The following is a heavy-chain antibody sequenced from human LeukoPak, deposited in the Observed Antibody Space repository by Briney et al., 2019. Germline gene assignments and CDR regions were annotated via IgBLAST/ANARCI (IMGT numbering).Heavy chain of an antibody. V-gene: IGHV3-30*02. D-gene: IGHD4-23*01. CDR3: ARDYGGSSPFDY. CDR1: GFTFSSYG. Sequence: AGGSLRLSCAASGFTFSSYGMHWVRQAPGKGLEWVAFIRSDGNYKYYADSVKGRFTISRDNSKNTLYLQMNSLRAEDTAVYYCARDYGGSSPFDYWGQGTLVTVSS. CDR2: IRSDGNYK. J-gene: IGHJ4*02.